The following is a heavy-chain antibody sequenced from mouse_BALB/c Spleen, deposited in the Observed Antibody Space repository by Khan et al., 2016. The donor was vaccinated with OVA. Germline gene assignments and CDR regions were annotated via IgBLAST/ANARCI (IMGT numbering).Heavy chain of an antibody. CDR2: IGPGSGSS. D-gene: IGHD1-1*01. V-gene: IGHV1S41*01. Sequence: DLVKPGASVKLSCKAAGYTFTSYWINWIKQRPGQGLEWIGHIGPGSGSSYYNEMFKGKATLTVDTSSRTVYIQLSSLSSEDSAAYFGAISNYSGSVLYAMDYWGQGASVTVSS. CDR1: GYTFTSYW. CDR3: AISNYSGSVLYAMDY. J-gene: IGHJ4*01.